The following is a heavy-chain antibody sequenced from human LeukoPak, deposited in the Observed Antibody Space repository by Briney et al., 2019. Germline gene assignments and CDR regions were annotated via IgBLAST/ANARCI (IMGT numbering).Heavy chain of an antibody. CDR1: GFTLSSYA. CDR2: ISDNA. Sequence: GGSLRLSCAASGFTLSSYAMSWVRQTPGKGLEWVSTISDNAYYADSVKGRFTISRDNAEKIFYLQIDSLRVEDTAVYYCAGWGSGNYWGQGTLVTVSS. J-gene: IGHJ4*02. V-gene: IGHV3-23*01. CDR3: AGWGSGNY. D-gene: IGHD7-27*01.